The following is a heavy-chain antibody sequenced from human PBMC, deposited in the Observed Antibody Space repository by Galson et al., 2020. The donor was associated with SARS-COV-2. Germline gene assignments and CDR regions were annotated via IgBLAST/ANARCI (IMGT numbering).Heavy chain of an antibody. Sequence: SETLSLPCALYGRSFNDYFWNWLRQSPGTGLEWVGEINHSGRTDYNPSLKGRVTITLDTSNKQFYRKLTSMTAADTAVDYCARSRWPPDYWGQGTLVTVSS. V-gene: IGHV4-34*01. J-gene: IGHJ4*02. CDR2: INHSGRT. CDR1: GRSFNDYF. CDR3: ARSRWPPDY.